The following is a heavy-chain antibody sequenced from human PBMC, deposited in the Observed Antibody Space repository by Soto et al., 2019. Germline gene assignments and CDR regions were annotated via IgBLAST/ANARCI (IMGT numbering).Heavy chain of an antibody. CDR3: ARQARYCTNGVCSAYGMDV. CDR1: GYTFTSYY. CDR2: INPSGGST. Sequence: ASVKVSCKAPGYTFTSYYMHWVRQAPGQGLEWMGIINPSGGSTSYAQKFQGRVTMTRDTSTSTVYMELSSLRSEDTAVYYCARQARYCTNGVCSAYGMDVWGQGTTVTVSS. V-gene: IGHV1-46*01. D-gene: IGHD2-8*01. J-gene: IGHJ6*02.